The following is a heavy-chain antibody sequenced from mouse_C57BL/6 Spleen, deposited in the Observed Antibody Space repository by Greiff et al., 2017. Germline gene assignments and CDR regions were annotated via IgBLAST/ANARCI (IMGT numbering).Heavy chain of an antibody. CDR1: GFTFSSYA. J-gene: IGHJ1*03. CDR2: ISDGGSYT. Sequence: EVKLMESGGGLVKPGGSLKLSCAASGFTFSSYAMSWVRQTPEKRLEWVATISDGGSYTYYPDNVKGRFTISRDNAKNNLSLQMSHLKSEDTAMYYCARGYYGSSWYFDVWGTGTTVTVSS. CDR3: ARGYYGSSWYFDV. V-gene: IGHV5-4*03. D-gene: IGHD1-1*01.